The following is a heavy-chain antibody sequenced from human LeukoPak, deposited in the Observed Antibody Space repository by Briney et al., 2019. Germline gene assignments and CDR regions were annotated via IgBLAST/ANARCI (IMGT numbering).Heavy chain of an antibody. Sequence: ASVKVSCKASGYTFTSYGISWVRQAPGQGLEWMGWISAYNGNTNYAQKLQGRVTMTTDTSTSTAYMELRSLRSDDTAVYYCARDEQDYDFWSGYSKGAHFDYWGQGTLVTVSS. V-gene: IGHV1-18*01. CDR2: ISAYNGNT. CDR3: ARDEQDYDFWSGYSKGAHFDY. D-gene: IGHD3-3*01. J-gene: IGHJ4*02. CDR1: GYTFTSYG.